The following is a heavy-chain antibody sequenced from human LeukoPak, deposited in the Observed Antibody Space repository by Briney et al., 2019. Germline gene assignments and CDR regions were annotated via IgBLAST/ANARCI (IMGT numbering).Heavy chain of an antibody. CDR2: IYYSGST. D-gene: IGHD1-20*01. V-gene: IGHV4-59*01. CDR1: GGSISSYY. J-gene: IGHJ4*02. Sequence: SETLSFTCTVSGGSISSYYWSWIRQPPGKGLEWIGYIYYSGSTNYNPSLKSRVTISVDTSKNQFSLKLSSVTAADTAVYYCARALGITGTPDYWGQGTLVTVSS. CDR3: ARALGITGTPDY.